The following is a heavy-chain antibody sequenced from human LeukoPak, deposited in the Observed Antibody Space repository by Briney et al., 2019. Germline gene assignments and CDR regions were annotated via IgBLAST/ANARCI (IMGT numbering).Heavy chain of an antibody. CDR3: ARDKGCGVDCYPGSWFDP. Sequence: SETLSLTCIVSGGPISDYYWSWIRQSAGKGLEWIGRIHRDGRTNYNPSLKSRVTMSVDTSKNQVLLKFTSVTAADTAVYYCARDKGCGVDCYPGSWFDPWGQGMLVTVSS. CDR1: GGPISDYY. J-gene: IGHJ5*02. D-gene: IGHD2-21*02. CDR2: IHRDGRT. V-gene: IGHV4-4*07.